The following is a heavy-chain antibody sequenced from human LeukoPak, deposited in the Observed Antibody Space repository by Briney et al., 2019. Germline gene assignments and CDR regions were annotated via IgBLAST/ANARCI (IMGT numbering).Heavy chain of an antibody. CDR2: ISGSGGST. CDR3: AKDRSGRGSSWYVNNWFDP. J-gene: IGHJ5*02. V-gene: IGHV3-23*01. Sequence: PGGSLRLSCAASGFTFSSYAMSWVCRAPGKGLEWVSAISGSGGSTYYADSVKGRFTISRDNSKNTLYLQMNSLRAEDTAVYYCAKDRSGRGSSWYVNNWFDPWGQGTLVTVSS. D-gene: IGHD6-13*01. CDR1: GFTFSSYA.